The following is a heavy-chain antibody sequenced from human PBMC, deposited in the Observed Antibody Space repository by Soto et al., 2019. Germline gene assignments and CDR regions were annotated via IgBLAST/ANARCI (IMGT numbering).Heavy chain of an antibody. CDR1: GGTFSSYT. CDR2: IIPILGIA. Sequence: QVQLVQSGAEVKKPGSSVKVSCKASGGTFSSYTISWVLQAPGQGLDWMVRIIPILGIANYAQKSQGRVTITADKSTSTAYMELRSLRSEDTAVYYCARDGGSGMGLGWFDPWGQGTLVTVSS. V-gene: IGHV1-69*08. D-gene: IGHD6-13*01. J-gene: IGHJ5*02. CDR3: ARDGGSGMGLGWFDP.